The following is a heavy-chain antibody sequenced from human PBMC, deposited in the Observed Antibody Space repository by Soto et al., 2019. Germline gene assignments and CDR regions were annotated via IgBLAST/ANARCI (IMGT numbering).Heavy chain of an antibody. CDR3: ARDGAGILTRVFDY. CDR1: GFTFSSYA. CDR2: ISYDGSNK. Sequence: PGGSLRLSCAASGFTFSSYAMHWVRQAPGKGLEWVAVISYDGSNKYYADSVKGRFTISRDNSKNTLYLQMNSLRAEDTAVYYCARDGAGILTRVFDYWGQGTRVTVSS. D-gene: IGHD2-15*01. V-gene: IGHV3-30-3*01. J-gene: IGHJ4*02.